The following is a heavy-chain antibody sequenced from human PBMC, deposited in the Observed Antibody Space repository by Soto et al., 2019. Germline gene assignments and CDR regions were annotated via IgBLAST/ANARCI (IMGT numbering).Heavy chain of an antibody. J-gene: IGHJ4*02. CDR3: ARAKKVGAWYYFDY. CDR1: GYTFSTYG. CDR2: ISTYNGNT. Sequence: VASVKVSCKASGYTFSTYGLSWVRQAPGQGLEWMGWISTYNGNTNYAQKLQGRVTMTTDTSTSTAYMELRSLRSDDTAVYYCARAKKVGAWYYFDYWGQGTLVTVSS. V-gene: IGHV1-18*01. D-gene: IGHD1-26*01.